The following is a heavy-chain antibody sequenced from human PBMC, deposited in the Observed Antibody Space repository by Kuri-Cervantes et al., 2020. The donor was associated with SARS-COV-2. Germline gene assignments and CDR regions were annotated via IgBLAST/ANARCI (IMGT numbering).Heavy chain of an antibody. Sequence: LSLTCAASGFTFSSYWMSWVHQAPGKGLEWVANIRQDGSEKYYVDSVKGRFTISRDNAKNSLYLQMNSLRAEDTAVYYCARDGLVAARHFYGDYWGQGTLVTVSS. V-gene: IGHV3-7*03. J-gene: IGHJ4*02. CDR2: IRQDGSEK. CDR1: GFTFSSYW. CDR3: ARDGLVAARHFYGDY. D-gene: IGHD6-6*01.